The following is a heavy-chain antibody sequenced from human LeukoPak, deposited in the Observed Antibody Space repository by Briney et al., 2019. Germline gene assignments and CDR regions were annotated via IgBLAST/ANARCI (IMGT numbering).Heavy chain of an antibody. CDR2: IWYNGGIK. J-gene: IGHJ5*02. Sequence: PGGSLRLSCAASGFTFSSYGMHWVRQAPGKGLEGVPFIWYNGGIKNYADSFKGGFTISRDSSKNTLYLQMSSLRAEDTAVYYCAREGCSSTSCYIVNGFYPWGQGTLFTVSS. CDR1: GFTFSSYG. V-gene: IGHV3-30*02. CDR3: AREGCSSTSCYIVNGFYP. D-gene: IGHD2-2*02.